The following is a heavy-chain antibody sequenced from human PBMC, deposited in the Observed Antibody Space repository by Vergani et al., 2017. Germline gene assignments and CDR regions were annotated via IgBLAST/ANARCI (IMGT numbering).Heavy chain of an antibody. D-gene: IGHD3-22*01. CDR2: IYIVGST. V-gene: IGHV3-66*01. J-gene: IGHJ4*02. CDR3: ARASSGPIDD. Sequence: EVQLVESGGGFVQPGGSLRLSCAASGFTVSSNYMSWVRQAPGTGLEWVSVIYIVGSTYYADSVKGRFTISRDNSKNTLYLQMNSLRAEDTAVYYCARASSGPIDDWGQGTLVTVSS. CDR1: GFTVSSNY.